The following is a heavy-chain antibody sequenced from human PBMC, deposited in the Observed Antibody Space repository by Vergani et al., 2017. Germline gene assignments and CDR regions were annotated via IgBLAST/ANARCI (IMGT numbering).Heavy chain of an antibody. CDR2: ISAYNCNT. Sequence: QVQLVQSGAEVKKPGASVKVSCKASGYTFTSYGISWVRQAPGQGLEWMGWISAYNCNTNYAQKLQGRVTMTTDTSTSTACMELRSLGSDDTAVYYCASSALRLEWLSASYGMDVWGQGTTVTVSS. J-gene: IGHJ6*02. CDR1: GYTFTSYG. CDR3: ASSALRLEWLSASYGMDV. D-gene: IGHD3-3*01. V-gene: IGHV1-18*01.